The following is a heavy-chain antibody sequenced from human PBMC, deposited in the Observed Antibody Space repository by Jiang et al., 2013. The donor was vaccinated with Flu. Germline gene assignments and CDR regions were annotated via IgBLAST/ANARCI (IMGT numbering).Heavy chain of an antibody. J-gene: IGHJ3*02. CDR1: GGSFSGYY. CDR3: ARKGYDITLGAFDI. Sequence: LLKPSETLSLTCAVYGGSFSGYYWSWIRQPPGKGLEWIGEINHSGSTNYNPSLKSRVTISVDTSKNQFSLKLSSVTAADTAVYYCARKGYDITLGAFDIWGQGTMVTVSS. V-gene: IGHV4-34*01. CDR2: INHSGST. D-gene: IGHD3-9*01.